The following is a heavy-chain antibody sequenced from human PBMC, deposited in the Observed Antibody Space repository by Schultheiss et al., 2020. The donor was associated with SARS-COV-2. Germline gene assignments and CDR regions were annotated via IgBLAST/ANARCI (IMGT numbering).Heavy chain of an antibody. Sequence: GGSLRLSCAASGFTFDDYAMHWVRQAPGKGLEWVSGISWNSGSIGYADSVKGRFTISRDNSKNTLYLQMNSLRAEDTAVYYSASTKYGDLYYFDYWGQGTLVTVSS. CDR1: GFTFDDYA. V-gene: IGHV3-9*01. CDR2: ISWNSGSI. CDR3: ASTKYGDLYYFDY. D-gene: IGHD4-17*01. J-gene: IGHJ4*02.